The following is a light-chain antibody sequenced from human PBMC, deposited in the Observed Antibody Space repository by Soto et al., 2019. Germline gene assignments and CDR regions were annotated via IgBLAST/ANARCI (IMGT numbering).Light chain of an antibody. V-gene: IGLV1-44*01. J-gene: IGLJ2*01. CDR2: SNN. Sequence: QSVLTQPPSASATPGQRVTISCSGSSSNIGSNTVNWYQQRPGTAPKLLIYSNNQRPSGVPDRFSGSKSGTSASLAISGLQSEDEADYYCAAWDDSLNGVVFGGGTKLTVL. CDR1: SSNIGSNT. CDR3: AAWDDSLNGVV.